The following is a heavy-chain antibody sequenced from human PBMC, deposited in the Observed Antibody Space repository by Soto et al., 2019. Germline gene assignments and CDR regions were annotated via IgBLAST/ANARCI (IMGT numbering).Heavy chain of an antibody. CDR2: IIPIFGTA. Sequence: GAPVKVSRKASGGTFRSYAISWVDQAPGQGLEWMGGIIPIFGTANYAQKFQGRVTITADESTSTAYMELSSLRSEDTAVYYCVKTSRPPDFDYWGQGTLVTVSS. CDR1: GGTFRSYA. J-gene: IGHJ4*02. V-gene: IGHV1-69*13. CDR3: VKTSRPPDFDY. D-gene: IGHD6-6*01.